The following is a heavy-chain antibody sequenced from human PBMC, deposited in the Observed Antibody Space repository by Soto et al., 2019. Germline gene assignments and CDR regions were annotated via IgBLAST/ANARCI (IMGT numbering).Heavy chain of an antibody. CDR2: INHRGPI. J-gene: IGHJ5*02. CDR1: NWSLSDYS. CDR3: ATGGGFIEVRIVWFDL. D-gene: IGHD6-6*01. Sequence: QVQLQQWGAGLLKPSETLSLTCGVYNWSLSDYSWNWIRQPPGKGLAWIGEINHRGPINYNPSLNGRVTLSVDTSRNQFSLKVKSVTAADTAVYYCATGGGFIEVRIVWFDLWGQGTLVTVSS. V-gene: IGHV4-34*01.